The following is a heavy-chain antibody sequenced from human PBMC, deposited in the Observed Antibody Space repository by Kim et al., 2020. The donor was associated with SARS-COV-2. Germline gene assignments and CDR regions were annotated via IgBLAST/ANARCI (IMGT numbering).Heavy chain of an antibody. CDR2: INAGNGNT. Sequence: ASVKVSCKASGYTFTSYAMHWVRQAPGQRLEWMGWINAGNGNTKYSQKFQGRVTITRDTSASTAYMELSSLRSEDTAVYYCAREDYDYVWGSYRSYYFDYWGQGTLVTVSS. CDR1: GYTFTSYA. D-gene: IGHD3-16*02. V-gene: IGHV1-3*01. CDR3: AREDYDYVWGSYRSYYFDY. J-gene: IGHJ4*02.